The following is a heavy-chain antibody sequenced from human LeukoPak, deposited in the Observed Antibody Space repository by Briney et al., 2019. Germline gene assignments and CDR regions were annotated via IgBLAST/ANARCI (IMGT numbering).Heavy chain of an antibody. V-gene: IGHV3-74*01. CDR2: INPYGSST. Sequence: GGSLRLSCVASGFSISTYWMRWVRQAPGKGLVWVSRINPYGSSTNYADSVKGRFTISRDSARNTVYLQMNSLRADVTAVYYCARGNSGSSGLWDSWGQGTLVTVSS. D-gene: IGHD1-26*01. CDR1: GFSISTYW. CDR3: ARGNSGSSGLWDS. J-gene: IGHJ4*02.